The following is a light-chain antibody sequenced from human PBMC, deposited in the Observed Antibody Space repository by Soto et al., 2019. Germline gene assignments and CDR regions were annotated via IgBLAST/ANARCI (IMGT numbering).Light chain of an antibody. J-gene: IGLJ1*01. V-gene: IGLV2-14*01. Sequence: SVLAQPSSVSGSPGQSITLSCPGTSSDVGGYNYVSWYQQHPGKAPKLMIHDVTNRPSGVSNRFSGSKSGNTASLTISGLQAEDEADYYCSSYRSSSSQVFGTGTKVTVL. CDR1: SSDVGGYNY. CDR2: DVT. CDR3: SSYRSSSSQV.